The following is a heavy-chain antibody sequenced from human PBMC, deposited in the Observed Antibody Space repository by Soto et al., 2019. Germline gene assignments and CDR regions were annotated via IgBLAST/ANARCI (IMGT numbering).Heavy chain of an antibody. V-gene: IGHV3-48*03. CDR2: ISYRGSPI. Sequence: EVQLVESGGGLVQPGGSLRLSCAGYGFTFSGYEMTWVRQAPGKGLEWVSHISYRGSPIYYADSVKGRFTISRDNAQNSVYLQMNSLRGDDTAVYYCALVYGDPLIDAYDLWGQGTMVTVSS. CDR3: ALVYGDPLIDAYDL. D-gene: IGHD4-17*01. CDR1: GFTFSGYE. J-gene: IGHJ3*01.